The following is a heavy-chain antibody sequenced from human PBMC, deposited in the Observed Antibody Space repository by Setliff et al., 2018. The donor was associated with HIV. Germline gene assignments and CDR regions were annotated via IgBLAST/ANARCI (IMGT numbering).Heavy chain of an antibody. Sequence: SETLSLTCTVSGDSISSYYWSWIRQPPGKGLEWIGYIYTSGITDYNPSLKSRVTISGDTSKNQFSLKLSSVPAADTAVYYCARVPSAGVRGRPDLYHWFDPWGQGTLVTVSS. CDR2: IYTSGIT. CDR1: GDSISSYY. V-gene: IGHV4-4*08. J-gene: IGHJ5*02. CDR3: ARVPSAGVRGRPDLYHWFDP. D-gene: IGHD3-3*01.